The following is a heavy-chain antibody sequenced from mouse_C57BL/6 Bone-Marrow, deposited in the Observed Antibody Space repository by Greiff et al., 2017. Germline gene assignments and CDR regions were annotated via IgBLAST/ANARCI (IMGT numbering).Heavy chain of an antibody. CDR1: GYTFTDYY. CDR2: INPNNGGT. J-gene: IGHJ4*01. V-gene: IGHV1-26*01. Sequence: EVQLQQSGPELVKPGASVKISCKASGYTFTDYYMNWVKQSHGKSLEWIGDINPNNGGTSYNQKFKGKATLTVDKSSSTAYMELRSLTSEDSAVYYCARASFYGSSLMDYWGQGTSVTVSS. D-gene: IGHD1-1*01. CDR3: ARASFYGSSLMDY.